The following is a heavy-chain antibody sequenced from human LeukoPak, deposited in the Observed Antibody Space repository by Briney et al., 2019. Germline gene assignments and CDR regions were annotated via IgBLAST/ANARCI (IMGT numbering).Heavy chain of an antibody. D-gene: IGHD3-22*01. Sequence: SETLSLTCAVCGGSFSGYYWSWIRQPPGKGLEWIGEINHSGSTNYNPSLKSRVTISVDTSKNQFSLKLSSVTAADTAVYYCARGGEYYDSSGYYSVYFDYWGQGTLVTVSS. J-gene: IGHJ4*02. V-gene: IGHV4-34*01. CDR1: GGSFSGYY. CDR2: INHSGST. CDR3: ARGGEYYDSSGYYSVYFDY.